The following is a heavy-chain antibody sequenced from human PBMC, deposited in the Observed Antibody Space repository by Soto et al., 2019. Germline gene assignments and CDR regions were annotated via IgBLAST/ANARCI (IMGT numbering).Heavy chain of an antibody. D-gene: IGHD3-22*01. J-gene: IGHJ3*02. CDR2: MYPDDSDI. V-gene: IGHV5-51*01. CDR1: GYSFSFYW. CDR3: ATASVYDFENSNYYRDAFDI. Sequence: PGESLRNSCKASGYSFSFYWIGWVRQMPGKGLEWMAIMYPDDSDIRYSPSFEAHVTISADKSTSTAFLQWSSLKASDTAMYYCATASVYDFENSNYYRDAFDIWGQGTLVTLSS.